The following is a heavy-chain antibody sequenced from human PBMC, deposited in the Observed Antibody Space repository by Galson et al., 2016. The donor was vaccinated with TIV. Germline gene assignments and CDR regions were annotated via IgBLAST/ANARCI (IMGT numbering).Heavy chain of an antibody. CDR1: GDSINNYF. J-gene: IGHJ5*02. CDR2: IYQSGST. CDR3: ARDQSRRGRFDP. V-gene: IGHV4-59*01. Sequence: ETLSLTCSVSGDSINNYFWSWFRQSPGKGLEWIGDIYQSGSTNYNPTLKSRVTISIDTSKRQFSLKLYSVTAADTAVYYCARDQSRRGRFDPWGQGSLVTVSS.